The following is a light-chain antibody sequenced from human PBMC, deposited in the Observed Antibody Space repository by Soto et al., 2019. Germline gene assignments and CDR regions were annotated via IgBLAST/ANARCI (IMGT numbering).Light chain of an antibody. Sequence: DIQMTQSPPILSDSVGDRVTITGRASQSIRHYLAWYQQMPGKAPKLLIYGAPTLQSGVPSRFSGSGSGTEFTLTISSLQPDDFGTYFCQHHDSYSQPFGQGTKVQIK. CDR1: QSIRHY. CDR3: QHHDSYSQP. CDR2: GAP. V-gene: IGKV1-5*01. J-gene: IGKJ1*01.